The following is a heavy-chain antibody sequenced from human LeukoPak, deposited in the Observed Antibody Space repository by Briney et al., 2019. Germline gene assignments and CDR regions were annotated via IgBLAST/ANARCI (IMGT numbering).Heavy chain of an antibody. V-gene: IGHV5-51*01. CDR1: GYSFTSYW. J-gene: IGHJ4*02. CDR2: IYPGDSDT. Sequence: GESLKISCKGSGYSFTSYWIGWVRQMPGKGLEWMGIIYPGDSDTRYSPSFQGQVTISADKSISTAYLQRSSLKASDTAMYYCARSPLAYYDSSGYYQYYFDYWGQGTLVTVSS. CDR3: ARSPLAYYDSSGYYQYYFDY. D-gene: IGHD3-22*01.